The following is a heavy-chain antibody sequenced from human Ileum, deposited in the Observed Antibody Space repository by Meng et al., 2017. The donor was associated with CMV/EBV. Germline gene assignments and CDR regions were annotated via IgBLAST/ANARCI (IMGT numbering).Heavy chain of an antibody. V-gene: IGHV1-8*03. CDR2: MNPNSGDT. D-gene: IGHD3-16*01. CDR1: GYTCTNYD. J-gene: IGHJ4*02. Sequence: KASGYTCTNYDIDWVRQAPGQGLEWMGWMNPNSGDTGYAQKFQGRVTFTRDTSITTAYLELSSLSSEDAAVYYCARGPFGRDNRYDYWGQGTLVTVSS. CDR3: ARGPFGRDNRYDY.